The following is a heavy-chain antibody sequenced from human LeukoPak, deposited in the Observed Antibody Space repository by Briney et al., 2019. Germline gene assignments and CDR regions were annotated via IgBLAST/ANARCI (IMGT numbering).Heavy chain of an antibody. CDR3: AKVRSEMDAVPGYYCFDY. V-gene: IGHV3-30*18. Sequence: GGSLRLSCAASGFTFSSYRMHWVRQAPGKGLEWGADISYDGSNKYYADSVKGRFTRSRDKSKKTLYLQMCTLRAPDTPLYYCAKVRSEMDAVPGYYCFDYWGQGTLVTVSS. D-gene: IGHD5-24*01. CDR1: GFTFSSYR. J-gene: IGHJ4*02. CDR2: ISYDGSNK.